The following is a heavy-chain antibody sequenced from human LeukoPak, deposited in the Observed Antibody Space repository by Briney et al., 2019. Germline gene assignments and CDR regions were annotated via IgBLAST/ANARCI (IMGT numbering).Heavy chain of an antibody. CDR3: LTSMGY. Sequence: GGSLRLSCAASGFTFSDYSIHWVRQAPGKGLEWVAFIRYAGNQEYYTDPVKGRSTISRDNAKNSVYLQMNSLRAEDTAVYYMLTSMGYWGQGTLVTVSS. CDR2: IRYAGNQE. V-gene: IGHV3-30*02. J-gene: IGHJ4*02. CDR1: GFTFSDYS. D-gene: IGHD3-9*01.